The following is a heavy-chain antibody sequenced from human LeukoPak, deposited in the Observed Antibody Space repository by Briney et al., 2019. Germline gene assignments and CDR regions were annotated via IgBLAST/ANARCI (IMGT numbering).Heavy chain of an antibody. CDR2: IWYDGSNK. CDR3: ARERGDCSSTSCYAHWFDP. J-gene: IGHJ5*02. Sequence: GGSLTLSCAASGFTFSSYGMHWVRQAPGKGLEWVAVIWYDGSNKYYADSVKGRFTISRDNSKNTLYLQMNSLRAEDTAVYYCARERGDCSSTSCYAHWFDPWGQGTLVTVSS. CDR1: GFTFSSYG. V-gene: IGHV3-33*01. D-gene: IGHD2-2*01.